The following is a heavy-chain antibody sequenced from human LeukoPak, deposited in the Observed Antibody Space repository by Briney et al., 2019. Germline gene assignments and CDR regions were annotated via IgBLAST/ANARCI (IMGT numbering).Heavy chain of an antibody. D-gene: IGHD6-13*01. CDR2: IYPGDSDT. V-gene: IGHV5-51*01. CDR3: GRFALTSSRDH. CDR1: GYGSTSYW. Sequence: WESLMIFSWGSGYGSTSYWIGWVRHLPRKGLGWRGIIYPGDSDTRYSPSFQGRVTLSVDASISTAYLKLSGLTASDTALYYCGRFALTSSRDHWGQGTLVTVPS. J-gene: IGHJ5*02.